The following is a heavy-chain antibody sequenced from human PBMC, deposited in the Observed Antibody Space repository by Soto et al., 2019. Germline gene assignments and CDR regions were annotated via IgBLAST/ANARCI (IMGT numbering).Heavy chain of an antibody. CDR1: GYNFRTFW. CDR3: ARHPYSSSSWFGP. J-gene: IGHJ5*02. Sequence: GESLKISCSTSGYNFRTFWIGWLRQMPGKGLEWMGLIYPDDSETKYSPSFEGQVTMSSDSYISTTYLQWSSLKASDTAMYYCARHPYSSSSWFGPWGQGTLVTVSS. CDR2: IYPDDSET. D-gene: IGHD6-6*01. V-gene: IGHV5-51*01.